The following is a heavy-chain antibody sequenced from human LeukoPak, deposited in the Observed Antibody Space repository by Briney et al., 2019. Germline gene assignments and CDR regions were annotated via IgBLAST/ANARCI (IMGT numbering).Heavy chain of an antibody. CDR2: IYSGGST. CDR1: GFTVSSNY. V-gene: IGHV3-53*01. J-gene: IGHJ6*03. CDR3: ARDQTSDYYYYMDV. Sequence: GGSLSLSCAASGFTVSSNYMSWVRQAPGKGLEWVSVIYSGGSTYYADSVKGRFTISRDNSKNTLYLQMNSLRAEDTAVYYCARDQTSDYYYYMDVWGKGTTVTVSS.